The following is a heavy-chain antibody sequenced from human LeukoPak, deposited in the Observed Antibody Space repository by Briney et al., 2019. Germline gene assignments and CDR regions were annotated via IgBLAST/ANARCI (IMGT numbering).Heavy chain of an antibody. D-gene: IGHD3-3*01. V-gene: IGHV1-46*01. CDR2: INPSGGST. Sequence: ASVKVSCKASGYTFTGYYMHWVRQAPGQGLEWMGIINPSGGSTSYAQKFQGRVTMTRDTSTSTVYMELSSLRSDDTAVYYCARDSHDFWSGYFSTRWFDPWGQGTLVTVSS. CDR1: GYTFTGYY. CDR3: ARDSHDFWSGYFSTRWFDP. J-gene: IGHJ5*02.